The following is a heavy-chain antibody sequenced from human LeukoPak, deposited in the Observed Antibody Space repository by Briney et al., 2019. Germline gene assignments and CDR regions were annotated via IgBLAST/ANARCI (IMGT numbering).Heavy chain of an antibody. CDR3: ARDAYSGYDF. CDR1: GFTFSTKW. CDR2: INQDGSEK. V-gene: IGHV3-7*01. Sequence: GGSLRLSCAASGFTFSTKWMSWVRQAPGKGPEWVANINQDGSEKNSVESMKGRFTISRDNARDSLYLHMNPLRAEDTAIYYCARDAYSGYDFWGQGTLVTVSS. J-gene: IGHJ4*02. D-gene: IGHD5-12*01.